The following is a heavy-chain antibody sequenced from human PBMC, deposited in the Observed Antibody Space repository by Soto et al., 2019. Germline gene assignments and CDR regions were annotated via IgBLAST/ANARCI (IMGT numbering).Heavy chain of an antibody. J-gene: IGHJ6*02. V-gene: IGHV4-59*01. CDR2: IYYSGST. D-gene: IGHD3-3*01. CDR3: ARIPTADQGQVFVGMDV. CDR1: GGSISSYY. Sequence: SETLSLTCTVSGGSISSYYWSWIRQPPGKGLEWIGYIYYSGSTNYNPSLKSRVTISVDTSKNQFSLKLSSVTAADTAVYYCARIPTADQGQVFVGMDVWGQGSTVTVSS.